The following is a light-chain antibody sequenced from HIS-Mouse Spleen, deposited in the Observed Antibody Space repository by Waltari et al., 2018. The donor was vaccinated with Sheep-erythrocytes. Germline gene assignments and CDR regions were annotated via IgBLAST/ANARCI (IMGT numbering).Light chain of an antibody. CDR3: CSYAGSYNHV. CDR1: SSDVGGYNS. Sequence: QSALTQPRSVSGSPGQSVTISCTGTSSDVGGYNSVSCYQQHPGKAPKPMIYDLSKRPSGVPDRFSGSKSGNTASLTISGLQAEDEADYYCCSYAGSYNHVFATGTKVTVL. V-gene: IGLV2-11*01. J-gene: IGLJ1*01. CDR2: DLS.